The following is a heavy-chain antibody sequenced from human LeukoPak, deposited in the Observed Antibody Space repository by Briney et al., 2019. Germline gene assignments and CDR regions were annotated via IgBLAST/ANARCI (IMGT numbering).Heavy chain of an antibody. Sequence: GGSLRLSCAASGFTFSSYSMNWVRQAPGKGLEWVSYISSSSSTIYYADSVKGRFTISRDNAKSSLYLQMNSLRAEDTAVYYCARARQGQWTGGFDYWGQGTLVTVSS. CDR3: ARARQGQWTGGFDY. CDR1: GFTFSSYS. V-gene: IGHV3-48*01. D-gene: IGHD6-19*01. CDR2: ISSSSSTI. J-gene: IGHJ4*02.